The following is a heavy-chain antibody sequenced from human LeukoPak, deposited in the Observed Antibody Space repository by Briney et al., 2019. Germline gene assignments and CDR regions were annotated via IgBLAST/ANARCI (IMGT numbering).Heavy chain of an antibody. CDR1: GFTFSSYG. D-gene: IGHD3-22*01. CDR2: ISGSGGST. J-gene: IGHJ4*02. V-gene: IGHV3-23*01. Sequence: PGGSLRLSCAASGFTFSSYGMSWVRQAPGKGLEWVSAISGSGGSTYYADSVKGRFTISRDNSKNTLYLQMNSLRAEDTAVYYCACPGGQVGGYYYGVHDYWGQGTLVTVSS. CDR3: ACPGGQVGGYYYGVHDY.